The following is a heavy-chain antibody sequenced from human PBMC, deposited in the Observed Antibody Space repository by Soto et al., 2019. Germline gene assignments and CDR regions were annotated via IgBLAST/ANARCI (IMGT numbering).Heavy chain of an antibody. D-gene: IGHD6-19*01. CDR1: GGSISSSSYC. V-gene: IGHV4-39*01. CDR3: ARAVAVPADFDY. CDR2: IYNSGNT. J-gene: IGHJ4*02. Sequence: SETLSLTCTVSGGSISSSSYCWGWIRQPPGKGLEWIGSIYNSGNTHYNPSLKSRVTISEDTSKYQFSLNLSSVTAVDTAVYYCARAVAVPADFDYWGQGTLVTVPQ.